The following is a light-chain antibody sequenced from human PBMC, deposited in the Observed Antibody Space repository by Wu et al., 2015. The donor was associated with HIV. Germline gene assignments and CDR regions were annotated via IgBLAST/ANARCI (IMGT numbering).Light chain of an antibody. Sequence: VLTQSPATLSLSPRERATLSCWASQSVGTSLAWYQQRPGQAPRLLIYDASNRATGIPARFRGSGSGTDFILTISSLEPEDFAVYYCQQRSNWPSWTFGQGTKV. CDR2: DAS. CDR1: QSVGTS. CDR3: QQRSNWPSWT. J-gene: IGKJ1*01. V-gene: IGKV3-11*01.